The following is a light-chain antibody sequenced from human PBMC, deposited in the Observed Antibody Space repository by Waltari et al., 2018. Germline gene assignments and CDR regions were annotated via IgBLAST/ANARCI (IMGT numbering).Light chain of an antibody. V-gene: IGKV1-39*01. CDR2: AAS. J-gene: IGKJ3*01. CDR1: QSISSY. Sequence: IQMTQSPYSLSASVGDRVTITCRASQSISSYLNWYQQKPGKAPKLLIYAASSLQSGVPSRFSGSGSGTDFTLTISSRQPEDFATYYCQQSYSTRFTFGPGTKVDIK. CDR3: QQSYSTRFT.